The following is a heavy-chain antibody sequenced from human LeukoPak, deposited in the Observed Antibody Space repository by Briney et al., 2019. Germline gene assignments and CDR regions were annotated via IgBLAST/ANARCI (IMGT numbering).Heavy chain of an antibody. CDR3: ARVYRVAGTGGGWYFDY. J-gene: IGHJ4*02. CDR1: GFTFSSYW. Sequence: GGSLRLSCAASGFTFSSYWMSWVRQAPGKGLEWVANIKQDGSEKYYVDSVKGRFTISRDNAKNSLYLQMNSLRAEDTAVYYCARVYRVAGTGGGWYFDYWGQGTLVTVSS. D-gene: IGHD6-19*01. V-gene: IGHV3-7*01. CDR2: IKQDGSEK.